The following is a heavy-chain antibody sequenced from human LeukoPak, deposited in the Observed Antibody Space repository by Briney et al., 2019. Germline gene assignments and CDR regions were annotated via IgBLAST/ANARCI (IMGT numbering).Heavy chain of an antibody. Sequence: SETLSLTCTVPGGSISSSNYYWDWIRQPPGKGLEWIGNIYLSGSTYYNPSLKSRVTISVDTSKNQFSLKLNSVTAADTAVYYCARRGVLVRDAYDIWGQGTMVTVSS. CDR2: IYLSGST. CDR3: ARRGVLVRDAYDI. CDR1: GGSISSSNYY. J-gene: IGHJ3*02. D-gene: IGHD2-8*02. V-gene: IGHV4-39*01.